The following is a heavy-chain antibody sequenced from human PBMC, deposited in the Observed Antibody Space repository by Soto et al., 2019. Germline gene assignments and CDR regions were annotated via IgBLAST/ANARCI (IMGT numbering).Heavy chain of an antibody. V-gene: IGHV4-59*01. D-gene: IGHD3-3*01. CDR1: GGSISSYY. Sequence: SETLSLTCTVSGGSISSYYWSWIRQPPGKGLEWIGYIYYSGSTNYNPSLKSRVTISVDTSKNQFSLKLSSVTAADTAVYYCARDLYYDFWSGYYTGPYGMDVWGQGTRVTVSS. J-gene: IGHJ6*02. CDR2: IYYSGST. CDR3: ARDLYYDFWSGYYTGPYGMDV.